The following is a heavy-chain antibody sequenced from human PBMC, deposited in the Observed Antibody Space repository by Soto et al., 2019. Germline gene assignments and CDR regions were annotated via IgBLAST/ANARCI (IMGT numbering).Heavy chain of an antibody. CDR2: IYYSGST. CDR1: GGSISSGGYY. Sequence: PSETLSLTCTVSGGSISSGGYYWSWIRQHTGKGLEWIGYIYYSGSTYYNPSLKSRVTISVDTSKNPFSLKLSSVTAADTAVYYCARAGPERRTIVGVAPSTWFDTWGQGPLVPVAS. CDR3: ARAGPERRTIVGVAPSTWFDT. D-gene: IGHD3-3*01. J-gene: IGHJ5*02. V-gene: IGHV4-31*03.